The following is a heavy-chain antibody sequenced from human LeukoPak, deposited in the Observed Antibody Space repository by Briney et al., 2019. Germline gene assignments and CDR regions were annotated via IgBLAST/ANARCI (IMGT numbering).Heavy chain of an antibody. CDR3: ARDISGNRRFDP. CDR1: GFTFSSYS. Sequence: PGGSLRLSCAASGFTFSSYSMNWVRQAPGKGLEWVSSISSSSSYIYYADSVKGRLTISRDNAKNLLYLQMNSLRAEDTAVYYCARDISGNRRFDPWGQGTLVTVSS. V-gene: IGHV3-21*01. D-gene: IGHD1-14*01. CDR2: ISSSSSYI. J-gene: IGHJ5*02.